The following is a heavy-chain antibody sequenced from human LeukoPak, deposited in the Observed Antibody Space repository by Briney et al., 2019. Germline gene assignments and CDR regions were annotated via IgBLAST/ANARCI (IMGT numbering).Heavy chain of an antibody. D-gene: IGHD3-16*01. CDR2: ISYDGSGQ. J-gene: IGHJ4*02. CDR3: AKEYYDYTWGTFPPWVFGY. CDR1: GFYFNDYG. Sequence: PGRALRLSCAASGFYFNDYGLNWLRQAPGKGLDWVARISYDGSGQFYEESVKGRFTISRENSKSTVSLQMNSLRADDTAVYYCAKEYYDYTWGTFPPWVFGYWGQGSLVTVSS. V-gene: IGHV3-30*18.